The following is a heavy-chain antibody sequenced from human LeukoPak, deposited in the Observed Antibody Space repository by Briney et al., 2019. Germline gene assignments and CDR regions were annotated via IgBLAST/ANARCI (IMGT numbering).Heavy chain of an antibody. D-gene: IGHD6-19*01. CDR1: GGSISSSSYY. Sequence: PSETLSLTCTVSGGSISSSSYYWGWIRQPAGKGLEWIGRIYTSGSTNYNPSLKSRVTMSVDTSKNQFSLKLSSVTAADTAVYYCARDRLWLDPWGQGTLVTVSS. CDR3: ARDRLWLDP. CDR2: IYTSGST. V-gene: IGHV4-61*02. J-gene: IGHJ5*02.